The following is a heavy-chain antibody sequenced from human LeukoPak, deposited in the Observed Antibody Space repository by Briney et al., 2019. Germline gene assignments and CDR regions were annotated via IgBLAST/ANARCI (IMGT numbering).Heavy chain of an antibody. CDR3: ARGGYCSGGSCFTGRYYYYMDV. J-gene: IGHJ6*03. CDR1: GFTFSSYA. CDR2: ISDSGGTI. Sequence: GGSLRLSCAASGFTFSSYAMTWVRQGPGKGLEWVSGISDSGGTIYYADSVKGRFTISRDNSKNTLYLQMNSLTVDDTAVYYCARGGYCSGGSCFTGRYYYYMDVWGKGTTVTVSS. V-gene: IGHV3-23*01. D-gene: IGHD2-15*01.